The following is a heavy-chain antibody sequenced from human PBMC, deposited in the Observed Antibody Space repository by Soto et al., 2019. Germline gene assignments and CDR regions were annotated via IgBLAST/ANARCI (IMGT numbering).Heavy chain of an antibody. CDR2: INHSGST. D-gene: IGHD5-12*01. J-gene: IGHJ5*02. Sequence: QVQLQQWGAGLLKPSETLSLTCAVYGGSFSGYYWSWIRQPPGKGLEWIGEINHSGSTNYNPSLKSRVTISVDTSKNQFSLELSSVTAADTAVYYSARGRSPLRGLRPPRWFDPWGQGTLVTVSS. CDR1: GGSFSGYY. V-gene: IGHV4-34*01. CDR3: ARGRSPLRGLRPPRWFDP.